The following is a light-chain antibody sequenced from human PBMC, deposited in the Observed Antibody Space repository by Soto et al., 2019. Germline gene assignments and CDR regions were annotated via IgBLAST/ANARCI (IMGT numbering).Light chain of an antibody. CDR3: QQYNSYPIT. CDR1: QSISSW. J-gene: IGKJ5*01. Sequence: IQMTQSPSTLSASVGDRVTLRCRASQSISSWLAWYQQKPGKAPKLLIYDASNLESGVPSRFSGSGSGTEFTLTISSLQPDDFATYYCQQYNSYPITFGQGTRLEI. CDR2: DAS. V-gene: IGKV1-5*01.